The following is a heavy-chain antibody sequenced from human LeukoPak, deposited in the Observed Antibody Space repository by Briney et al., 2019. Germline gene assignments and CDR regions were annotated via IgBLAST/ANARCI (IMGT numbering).Heavy chain of an antibody. CDR2: IKEDGSAK. CDR1: GFSFSKYW. Sequence: GGSLRLSCAASGFSFSKYWMSWVRQAPGKGLEWVANIKEDGSAKYYVDSLKGRFTISRDNAKNSLYLQMNSLRAEDTAVYYCAELGITMIGGVWGKGTTVTISS. V-gene: IGHV3-7*01. J-gene: IGHJ6*04. CDR3: AELGITMIGGV. D-gene: IGHD3-10*02.